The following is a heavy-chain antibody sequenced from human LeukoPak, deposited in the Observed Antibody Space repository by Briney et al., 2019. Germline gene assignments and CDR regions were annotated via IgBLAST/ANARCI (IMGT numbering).Heavy chain of an antibody. CDR1: YA. D-gene: IGHD3-10*01. Sequence: YAXXWVRQAXXXGLEWVSGISWNSGSIGYADSVKGRFTISRDNAKNSLYLQMNSLRAEDTALYYCAKESLWFGIWGQGTLVTVSS. J-gene: IGHJ4*02. CDR2: ISWNSGSI. V-gene: IGHV3-9*01. CDR3: AKESLWFGI.